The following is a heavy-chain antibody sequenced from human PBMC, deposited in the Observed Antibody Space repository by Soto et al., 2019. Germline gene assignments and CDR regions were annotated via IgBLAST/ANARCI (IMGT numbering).Heavy chain of an antibody. V-gene: IGHV3-9*01. Sequence: EVQLVESGGGLVQPGRSLRLSCAASGFTFDDYAMHWVRQAPGKGLEWVSGISWNSGSIGYADSVKGRFTISRDNAKNSLYLQMNSLRAEDTALYYCAKDQLIYCSGGSCSSPFDYWGQVTRVTVSS. CDR1: GFTFDDYA. CDR3: AKDQLIYCSGGSCSSPFDY. D-gene: IGHD2-15*01. CDR2: ISWNSGSI. J-gene: IGHJ4*02.